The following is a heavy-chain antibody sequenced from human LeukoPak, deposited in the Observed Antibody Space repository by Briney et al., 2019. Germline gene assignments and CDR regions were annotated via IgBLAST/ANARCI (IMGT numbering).Heavy chain of an antibody. J-gene: IGHJ3*02. CDR2: IIPIFGTA. CDR3: AREGSTTDAFDI. V-gene: IGHV1-69*05. CDR1: GGTFSSYA. Sequence: SVKVSCKASGGTFSSYAISWVRQAPGQGLEWMGGIIPIFGTANYAQKFQGRVTITTDESTSTAYMELSSMRSEDTAVYYCAREGSTTDAFDIWGQGTMVTVSS. D-gene: IGHD4-11*01.